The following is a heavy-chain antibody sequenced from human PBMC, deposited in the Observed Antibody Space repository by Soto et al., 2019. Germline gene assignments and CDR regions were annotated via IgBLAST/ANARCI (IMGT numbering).Heavy chain of an antibody. V-gene: IGHV4-39*01. CDR2: IYYSGST. CDR1: GGSISSSSYY. Sequence: QLQLQESGPGLVKPSETLSLTCTVSGGSISSSSYYWGWIRQPPGKGLEWIGSIYYSGSTYYNPSLKSRVTISVDTSKNQFSLKMSSVTAADTAVYYCARRCVGGLYSSSWYCFDYWGQGTLVTVSS. J-gene: IGHJ4*02. D-gene: IGHD6-13*01. CDR3: ARRCVGGLYSSSWYCFDY.